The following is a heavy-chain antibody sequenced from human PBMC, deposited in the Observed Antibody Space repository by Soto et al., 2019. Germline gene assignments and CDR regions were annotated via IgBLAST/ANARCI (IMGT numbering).Heavy chain of an antibody. D-gene: IGHD4-4*01. CDR3: AREFSISFDY. Sequence: QVQLVESGGGVVQPGRSLRLSYAASGFTFSSYGMHWVRQAPGKGLEWVAVIWYDGSNKYYADSVKGRFTISRDNSKNTLYLQMNSLRAEDTAVYYCAREFSISFDYWGQGTLVTVSS. CDR2: IWYDGSNK. J-gene: IGHJ4*02. CDR1: GFTFSSYG. V-gene: IGHV3-33*01.